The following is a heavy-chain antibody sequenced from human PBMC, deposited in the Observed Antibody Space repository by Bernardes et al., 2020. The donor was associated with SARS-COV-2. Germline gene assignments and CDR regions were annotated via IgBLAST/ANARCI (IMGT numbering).Heavy chain of an antibody. CDR3: ARSGYSYGLSGRGYNWFDP. D-gene: IGHD5-18*01. Sequence: SETLSLTCTVSGGSISSSSYYWGWIRQPPGKGLEWIGSIYYSGSTYYNPSLKSRVTISVDTSKNQFSLKLSSVTAADTAVYYCARSGYSYGLSGRGYNWFDPWGQGTLVTVSS. CDR1: GGSISSSSYY. CDR2: IYYSGST. V-gene: IGHV4-39*01. J-gene: IGHJ5*02.